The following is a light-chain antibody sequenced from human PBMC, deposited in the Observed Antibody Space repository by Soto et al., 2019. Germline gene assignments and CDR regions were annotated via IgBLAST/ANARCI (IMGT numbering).Light chain of an antibody. Sequence: EIVLTQSPGTLSLSLGERGTLSCRASQRFGSSNLAWYQQKPGQAPRLLIYSTSSRATGIPDRFSGSGSGTEFTLTISRLEPEDFAVYDCQQYGNSPWTFGQGTKVEIK. CDR1: QRFGSSN. CDR2: STS. J-gene: IGKJ1*01. CDR3: QQYGNSPWT. V-gene: IGKV3-20*01.